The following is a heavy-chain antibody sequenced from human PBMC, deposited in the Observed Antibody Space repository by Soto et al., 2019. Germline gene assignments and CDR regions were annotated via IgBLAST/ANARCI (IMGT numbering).Heavy chain of an antibody. V-gene: IGHV2-5*02. CDR3: EHRRVVVSTSGGFDF. J-gene: IGHJ4*02. D-gene: IGHD2-15*01. CDR1: GFSLSTSGVG. Sequence: QITLRESGPTLVKPTQTLTLTCTFSGFSLSTSGVGVGWIRQPPGKTLEWLALIYWDGDKRYIPSLKSGLAITKDPSKNQVVLTLTNMGPVDTATYYCEHRRVVVSTSGGFDFLGQGTLVTVSS. CDR2: IYWDGDK.